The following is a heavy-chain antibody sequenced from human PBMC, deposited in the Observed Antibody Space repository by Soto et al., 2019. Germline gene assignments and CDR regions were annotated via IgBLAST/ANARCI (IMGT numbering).Heavy chain of an antibody. CDR2: INSDGSST. V-gene: IGHV3-74*01. CDR3: ARVGYSSLNYYYYGMDV. CDR1: GFTFSSYW. Sequence: GGSLRLSCSASGFTFSSYWMHWVRQAPGKGLVWVSRINSDGSSTSYADSVKGRFTISRDNAKNTLYLQMNSLRAEDTAVYYCARVGYSSLNYYYYGMDVWGQGTTVTVSS. D-gene: IGHD5-18*01. J-gene: IGHJ6*02.